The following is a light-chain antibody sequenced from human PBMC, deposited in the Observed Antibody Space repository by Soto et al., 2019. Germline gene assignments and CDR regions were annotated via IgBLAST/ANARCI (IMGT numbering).Light chain of an antibody. CDR3: QQYDSDSST. Sequence: DIQMTQSPSTLSASVGDRVTITCRASQSINNLLAWYQQKPGKAPKLLIFEASSLLSGGPSRFSGSGSGTEFTLTISSLQPDDFADYYCQQYDSDSSTFGQGTKLDI. V-gene: IGKV1-5*03. CDR1: QSINNL. J-gene: IGKJ2*01. CDR2: EAS.